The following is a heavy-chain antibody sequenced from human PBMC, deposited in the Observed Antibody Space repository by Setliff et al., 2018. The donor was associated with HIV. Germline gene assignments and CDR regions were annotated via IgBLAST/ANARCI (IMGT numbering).Heavy chain of an antibody. CDR2: INHSGST. D-gene: IGHD3-3*01. J-gene: IGHJ4*02. CDR3: ASRYYNFWSGYYDY. Sequence: PSETLSLTCAVYGGSFSGYYWSWIRQPPGKGLEWIGEINHSGSTNYNPSLKSRVTISVDTPKKQFSLKLSSVTAADTAVYYCASRYYNFWSGYYDYWGQGTLVTVSS. V-gene: IGHV4-34*01. CDR1: GGSFSGYY.